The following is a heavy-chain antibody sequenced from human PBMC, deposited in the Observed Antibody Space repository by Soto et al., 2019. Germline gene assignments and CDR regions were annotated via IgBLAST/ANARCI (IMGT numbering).Heavy chain of an antibody. CDR2: FTDTGDAT. V-gene: IGHV3-23*01. Sequence: GGSLRISRVASGFPFRSYALSWVRQAPGKGLEWVSSFTDTGDATHDADAEKGRFIITRNYLKSTFFLERNILRPEDTATFCWAKARNPFTTEFDLWGRGTLVTVSS. CDR3: AKARNPFTTEFDL. D-gene: IGHD3-22*01. J-gene: IGHJ2*01. CDR1: GFPFRSYA.